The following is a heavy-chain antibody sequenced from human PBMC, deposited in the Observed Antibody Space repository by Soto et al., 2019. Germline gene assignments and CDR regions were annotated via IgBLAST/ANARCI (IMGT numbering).Heavy chain of an antibody. CDR2: IGPSDPYT. CDR3: SRHREMVYGMYNGRDV. D-gene: IGHD2-8*01. J-gene: IGHJ6*01. Sequence: GESLKISCKGSGYSFTSYWISWVRQMPGKGLEWMGRIGPSDPYTKYSPSFQGHVTISTDKSISTAYLQWISLKASDTAMYYCSRHREMVYGMYNGRDVWGEVTRVTGST. CDR1: GYSFTSYW. V-gene: IGHV5-10-1*01.